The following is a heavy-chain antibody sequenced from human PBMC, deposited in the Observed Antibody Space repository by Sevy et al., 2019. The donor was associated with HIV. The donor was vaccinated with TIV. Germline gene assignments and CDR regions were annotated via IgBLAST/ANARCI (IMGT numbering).Heavy chain of an antibody. CDR3: ARRLYGDYSDAFDI. J-gene: IGHJ3*02. CDR2: ISYIGNT. V-gene: IGHV4-30-4*01. Sequence: SETLSLTCTVPGGSISSSDYYWSWIRQPPGKGLEWIGYISYIGNTYYSPSLRSRVTISGDTSQTQFSLKLSSVTAADTAVYYCARRLYGDYSDAFDIWGQGTVVTVSS. D-gene: IGHD4-17*01. CDR1: GGSISSSDYY.